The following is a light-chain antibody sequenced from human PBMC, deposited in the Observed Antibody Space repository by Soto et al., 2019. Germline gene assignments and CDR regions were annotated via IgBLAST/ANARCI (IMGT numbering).Light chain of an antibody. CDR2: GDN. V-gene: IGLV1-51*01. CDR3: GSWDSSLSAYV. J-gene: IGLJ1*01. CDR1: GSNIGGNS. Sequence: QSVLTQPPSVSAAPGQKVTISCSGSGSNIGGNSVSWYQQLPGTAPKLLIYGDNKRPSGIPDRFSGSKSGTSAALGITGFQTGDEADYYCGSWDSSLSAYVFGTGTKVTVL.